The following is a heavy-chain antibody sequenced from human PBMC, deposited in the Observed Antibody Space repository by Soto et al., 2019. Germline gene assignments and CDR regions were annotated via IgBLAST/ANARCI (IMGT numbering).Heavy chain of an antibody. CDR1: GGSISSYY. Sequence: PSETLSLTCTVSGGSISSYYWSWIRQPPGKGLEWIGYIYYSGSTNYNPSLKSRVTISVDTSKNQFSLKLSSVTAADTAVYYCARDRGEYRSSSGGFDPWGQGTLVTVSS. CDR3: ARDRGEYRSSSGGFDP. CDR2: IYYSGST. D-gene: IGHD6-6*01. J-gene: IGHJ5*02. V-gene: IGHV4-59*01.